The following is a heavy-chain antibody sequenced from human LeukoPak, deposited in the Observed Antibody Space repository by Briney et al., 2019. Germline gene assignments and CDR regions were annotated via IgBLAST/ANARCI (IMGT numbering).Heavy chain of an antibody. Sequence: DPGGTLRLSCAASGITFSSYGMHWVRQAPGKGLEGVAFIRNDGSHKYYPDPVKGRFTISRENSKNTLYMQMKSLRAEDTAVYYCAKDRRPNNYYASGSDYWGQGTLVTVSS. V-gene: IGHV3-30*02. D-gene: IGHD3-10*01. CDR3: AKDRRPNNYYASGSDY. CDR2: IRNDGSHK. CDR1: GITFSSYG. J-gene: IGHJ4*02.